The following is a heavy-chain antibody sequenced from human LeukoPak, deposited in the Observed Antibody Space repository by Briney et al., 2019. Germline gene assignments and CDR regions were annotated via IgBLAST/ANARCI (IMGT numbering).Heavy chain of an antibody. CDR2: IYYSGST. CDR1: GGSISSYY. CDR3: ARGDSGYDFHYDY. D-gene: IGHD5-12*01. V-gene: IGHV4-59*01. J-gene: IGHJ4*02. Sequence: SETLSLTCTVSGGSISSYYWSWIRQPPGKGLEWIGYIYYSGSTNYNPSLKSRVTISVDTSKNQFSLKLSSVTAADTAVYYCARGDSGYDFHYDYWGQGTPVTVSS.